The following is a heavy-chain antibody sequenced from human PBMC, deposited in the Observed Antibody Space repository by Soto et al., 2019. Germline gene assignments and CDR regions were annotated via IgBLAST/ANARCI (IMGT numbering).Heavy chain of an antibody. CDR2: IYSGGST. CDR3: ARAEAAAGPIDY. J-gene: IGHJ4*02. D-gene: IGHD6-13*01. V-gene: IGHV3-53*01. Sequence: GGSLRLSCAASGFTVSSNYMSWVRQAPGKGLEWVSVIYSGGSTYYADSVKGRFTISRDNSKNTLYLQMNSLRAEDTAVYYCARAEAAAGPIDYCGQGILLTVFS. CDR1: GFTVSSNY.